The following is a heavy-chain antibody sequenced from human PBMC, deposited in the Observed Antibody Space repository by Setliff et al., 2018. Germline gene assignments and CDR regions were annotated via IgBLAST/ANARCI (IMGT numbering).Heavy chain of an antibody. J-gene: IGHJ4*02. CDR3: SREQLVDRGFDY. V-gene: IGHV1-46*01. CDR2: INPSGGST. CDR1: GYTFTSYY. D-gene: IGHD6-6*01. Sequence: ASVKVSCKASGYTFTSYYMHWVRQAPGQGLEWMGIINPSGGSTSYAQKFQGRVTMTRDTSTSTVYMELSSLRSEDTAVYYCSREQLVDRGFDYWGQGTLVTVSS.